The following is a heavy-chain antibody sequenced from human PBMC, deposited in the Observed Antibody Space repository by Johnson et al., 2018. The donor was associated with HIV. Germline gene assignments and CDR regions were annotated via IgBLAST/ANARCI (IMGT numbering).Heavy chain of an antibody. Sequence: QVQLVESGGGLVQPGGSLRLSCAASGFTFSDYYMTWIRQAPGKGLVWVSSIGSGGNNIYYADSVKGRFTISRDNAKNSLYLQMNSLRAEDTALYYCARERDPERGAQKSGVYAFDICGQGTMVTVSS. CDR2: IGSGGNNI. V-gene: IGHV3-11*01. J-gene: IGHJ3*02. CDR3: ARERDPERGAQKSGVYAFDI. D-gene: IGHD3-10*01. CDR1: GFTFSDYY.